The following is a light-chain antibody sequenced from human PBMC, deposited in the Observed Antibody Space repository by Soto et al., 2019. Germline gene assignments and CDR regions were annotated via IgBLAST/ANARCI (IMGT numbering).Light chain of an antibody. CDR3: QQYGSSPLT. CDR1: QSVSVNS. CDR2: GAS. J-gene: IGKJ4*01. Sequence: EIVLTQSPGTLSLSPGERATLSCRASQSVSVNSLVWYQQKPGQAPRPLIYGASSRATGIPDRLSGSGSGTDFTLTISRLEPEDFAMYYCQQYGSSPLTFGGGTKVDIK. V-gene: IGKV3-20*01.